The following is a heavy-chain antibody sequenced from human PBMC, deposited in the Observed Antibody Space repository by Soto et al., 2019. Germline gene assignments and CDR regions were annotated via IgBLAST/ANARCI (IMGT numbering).Heavy chain of an antibody. Sequence: SGGSLRLSCAASGFTYDDYAMHWVRQVPGKGLEWVSGISWNSNNKGYADFVKGRFTISRDNAKNSVYLQMNSLRAEDTALYYCAKDTASGSGYYYYFDYWGHGTLVTSPQ. V-gene: IGHV3-9*01. CDR1: GFTYDDYA. CDR2: ISWNSNNK. J-gene: IGHJ4*01. CDR3: AKDTASGSGYYYYFDY. D-gene: IGHD3-22*01.